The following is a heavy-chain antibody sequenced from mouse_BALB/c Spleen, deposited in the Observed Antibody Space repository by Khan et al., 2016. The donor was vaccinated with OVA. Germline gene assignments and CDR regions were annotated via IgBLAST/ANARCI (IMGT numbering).Heavy chain of an antibody. CDR3: AREGALYYFDY. Sequence: QVQLKESGAELVRPGASVKLSCKTSGYIFTSYWIHWVKQRSGQGLEWIARIYPGTANTYYNEKVTAQATLTAEKSSSTAYMPLSSLKSEDSDFYFGAREGALYYFDYWGQGTTLTVSS. J-gene: IGHJ2*01. D-gene: IGHD3-1*01. CDR2: IYPGTANT. CDR1: GYIFTSYW. V-gene: IGHV1-76*01.